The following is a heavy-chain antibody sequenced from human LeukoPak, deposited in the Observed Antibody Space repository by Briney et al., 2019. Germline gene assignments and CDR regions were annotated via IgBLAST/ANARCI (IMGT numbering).Heavy chain of an antibody. V-gene: IGHV3-7*01. CDR3: ARDKWSVAAAKNWFDP. D-gene: IGHD6-13*01. J-gene: IGHJ5*02. CDR1: GFTFSSYW. CDR2: IKQDGSEK. Sequence: PGGSLRLSCAASGFTFSSYWMSWVRQAPGKGLEWVANIKQDGSEKYYVDSVKGRFTISRDNAKNSLYLQMNSLRAEDTAVYYCARDKWSVAAAKNWFDPWGQGTLVTVSS.